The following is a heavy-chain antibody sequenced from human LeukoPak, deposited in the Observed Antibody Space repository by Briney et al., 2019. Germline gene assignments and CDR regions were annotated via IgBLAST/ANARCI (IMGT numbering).Heavy chain of an antibody. V-gene: IGHV3-21*01. CDR3: ARDLYSSSWYGAFDI. CDR1: GFTFSSYS. Sequence: GGSLRLSCAASGFTFSSYSMNWVRQVPGKGLEWVSFISSSSSYIYYADSVQGRFTISRDNAKNSLYLQMNSLRAEDTAVYYCARDLYSSSWYGAFDIWGQGTMVTVSS. CDR2: ISSSSSYI. D-gene: IGHD6-13*01. J-gene: IGHJ3*02.